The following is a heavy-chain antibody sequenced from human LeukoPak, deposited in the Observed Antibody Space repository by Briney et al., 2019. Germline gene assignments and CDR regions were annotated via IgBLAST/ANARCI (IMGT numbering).Heavy chain of an antibody. CDR2: INPNSGGT. D-gene: IGHD6-19*01. CDR3: ARVVRAVDNFDY. CDR1: GYTFTGYY. J-gene: IGHJ4*02. Sequence: ASVKVSCKASGYTFTGYYMHWVRQAPGQGLEWMGRINPNSGGTNYAQKFQGRVTMTRDTSISTAYMELSRLRSDDTAVYYCARVVRAVDNFDYWGQGTLVTVSS. V-gene: IGHV1-2*06.